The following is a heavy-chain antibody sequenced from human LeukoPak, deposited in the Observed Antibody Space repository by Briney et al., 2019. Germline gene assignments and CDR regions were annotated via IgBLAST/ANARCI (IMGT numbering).Heavy chain of an antibody. V-gene: IGHV3-48*01. Sequence: PGGSLRLSCAASGFTFSSYAMNWVRQAPGKGLEWLSYITSTSDTIYYADSVKGRFTISRDNAKNSLYLQMNSLRAEDTAVYYCASFPWDLRPTWGQGTLVPVAS. CDR2: ITSTSDTI. J-gene: IGHJ4*02. CDR1: GFTFSSYA. CDR3: ASFPWDLRPT. D-gene: IGHD1-26*01.